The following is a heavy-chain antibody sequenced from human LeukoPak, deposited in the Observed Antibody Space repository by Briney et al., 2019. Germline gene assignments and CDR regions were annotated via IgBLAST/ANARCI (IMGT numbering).Heavy chain of an antibody. D-gene: IGHD3-10*01. Sequence: SETLSLTCAVYGGSFSGYYWSWIRQPPGKGLEWIGEINHSGSTNYNPSLKSRVTISVDTSKNHFSLKLSSVTAADTAVYYCARGGRLVRYWYFDLWGRGTLVTVSS. CDR2: INHSGST. J-gene: IGHJ2*01. CDR1: GGSFSGYY. CDR3: ARGGRLVRYWYFDL. V-gene: IGHV4-34*01.